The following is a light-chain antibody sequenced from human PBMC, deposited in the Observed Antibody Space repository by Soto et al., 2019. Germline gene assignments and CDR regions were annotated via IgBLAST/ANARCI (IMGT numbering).Light chain of an antibody. V-gene: IGKV3-20*01. CDR2: GAS. J-gene: IGKJ5*01. CDR3: QQYNSSPIT. Sequence: EIVLTQSPGTLSLSPGERATLSCRASQSVSSSCLAWYQQKPGQAPRLLIYGASSRATGIPDRFSGSGSGTNFTLTISSLQPEDFAAYYCQQYNSSPITFGQGTRLEIK. CDR1: QSVSSSC.